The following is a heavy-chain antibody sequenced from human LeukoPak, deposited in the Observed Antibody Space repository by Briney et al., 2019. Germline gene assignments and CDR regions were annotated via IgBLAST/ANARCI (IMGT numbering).Heavy chain of an antibody. CDR1: GFTFSSYS. Sequence: GGSLRLSCAASGFTFSSYSINWVRQAPGKGLEWVSFISSGSTTIFYADSVKGRFTISRDNAKNSLHLQLNSLRAEDTAVYYCARVQSPYFDYSSWYYYYMDVWGKGTTVTVSS. CDR3: ARVQSPYFDYSSWYYYYMDV. D-gene: IGHD4-11*01. CDR2: ISSGSTTI. J-gene: IGHJ6*03. V-gene: IGHV3-48*04.